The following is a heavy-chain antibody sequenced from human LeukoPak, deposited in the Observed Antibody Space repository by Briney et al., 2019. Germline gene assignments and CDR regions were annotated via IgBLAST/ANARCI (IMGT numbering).Heavy chain of an antibody. Sequence: SETLSLTCSVSGGSISGYYWTWIRQPAGKGLEWIGRIYTSGSTNYNPSLKSRVTISVDTSKNQFSLKLSSVTAADTAVYYCARDGYCSGGSCSLDYWGQGTLVTVSS. J-gene: IGHJ4*02. V-gene: IGHV4-4*07. CDR2: IYTSGST. CDR3: ARDGYCSGGSCSLDY. CDR1: GGSISGYY. D-gene: IGHD2-15*01.